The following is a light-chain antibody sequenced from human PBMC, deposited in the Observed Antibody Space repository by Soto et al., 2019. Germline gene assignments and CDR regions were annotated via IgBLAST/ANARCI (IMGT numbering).Light chain of an antibody. Sequence: EVVLTQSPATLSLSPGERATLSCRASQSVRTYLAWYQQKPGQVPRLLIHDASSRATGIPDRFSGSGSGTDFTLTISSLEPEEFAVYYCQQRTNRPSSTFVQGTRLEIK. CDR3: QQRTNRPSST. V-gene: IGKV3-11*01. CDR1: QSVRTY. J-gene: IGKJ5*01. CDR2: DAS.